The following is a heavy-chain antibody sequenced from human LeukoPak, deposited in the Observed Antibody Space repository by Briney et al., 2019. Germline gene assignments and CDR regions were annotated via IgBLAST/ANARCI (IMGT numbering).Heavy chain of an antibody. J-gene: IGHJ5*02. CDR1: GGSISSSSYY. D-gene: IGHD2-2*02. CDR3: ARHAYIVVVPAAITGTFDP. Sequence: SETLSLTCTVSGGSISSSSYYWGWIRQPPGKGLEWIGSIYYSGSTYYNPSLKSRVTISVDTSKNQFSLKLSSVTAADTAVYYRARHAYIVVVPAAITGTFDPWGQGTLVTVSS. V-gene: IGHV4-39*01. CDR2: IYYSGST.